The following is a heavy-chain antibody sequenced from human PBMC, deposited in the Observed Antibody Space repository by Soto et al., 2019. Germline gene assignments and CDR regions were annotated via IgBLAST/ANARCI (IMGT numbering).Heavy chain of an antibody. D-gene: IGHD2-15*01. CDR2: IHYSGST. CDR3: TKYRRTDAEGYSLDY. CDR1: GGSISGSY. V-gene: IGHV4-59*01. Sequence: SETLSLTCTVSGGSISGSYWSWIRQTPGKVLEWVGYIHYSGSTNYNPSLKSRVTMSVDSAKNQFSLQLSSVTAADTAVYFCTKYRRTDAEGYSLDYWGQGALVTVPQ. J-gene: IGHJ4*02.